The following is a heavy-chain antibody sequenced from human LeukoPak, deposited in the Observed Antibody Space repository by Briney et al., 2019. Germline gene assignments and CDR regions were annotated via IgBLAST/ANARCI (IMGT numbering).Heavy chain of an antibody. CDR1: GFIFSNYA. V-gene: IGHV3-23*05. Sequence: GGSLRLSCAASGFIFSNYAMTWVRQAPGKGLEWVSSSGSTIDYADSVKGRFTISRDNSKNTLYLQMNSLRAEDTAVYYCLRDSSFGDYSTAFDYWGQGALVTVSS. J-gene: IGHJ4*02. CDR3: LRDSSFGDYSTAFDY. D-gene: IGHD4-17*01. CDR2: SGSTI.